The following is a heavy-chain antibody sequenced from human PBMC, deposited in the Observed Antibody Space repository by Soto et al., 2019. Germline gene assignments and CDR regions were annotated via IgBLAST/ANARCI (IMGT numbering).Heavy chain of an antibody. V-gene: IGHV3-23*01. CDR1: GFTFSTYA. J-gene: IGHJ4*02. D-gene: IGHD1-26*01. Sequence: GGSLRLSCAASGFTFSTYAMSWVRQAPGKGLEWVSGISDRGGSTYYADSVKGRFTISRDNSKNTLYLQMNSLRAEDTAVYYCAKSNSGTYHPRPFDYWGQGTLVTVSS. CDR2: ISDRGGST. CDR3: AKSNSGTYHPRPFDY.